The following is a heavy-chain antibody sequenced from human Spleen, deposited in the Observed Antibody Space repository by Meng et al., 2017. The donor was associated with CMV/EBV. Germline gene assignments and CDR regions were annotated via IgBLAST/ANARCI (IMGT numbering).Heavy chain of an antibody. CDR1: GGTFSSYA. D-gene: IGHD2-2*01. V-gene: IGHV1-69*05. CDR2: IIPIFGTA. Sequence: SVKVSCKASGGTFSSYAISWVRQAPGQGLEWMGGIIPIFGTANYAQKFQGRVTITTDESTSTAYMELRSLRSDDTAVYYCARAHRYCSSTSCPDYYYYYGMDVWGQGTTVTVSS. J-gene: IGHJ6*02. CDR3: ARAHRYCSSTSCPDYYYYYGMDV.